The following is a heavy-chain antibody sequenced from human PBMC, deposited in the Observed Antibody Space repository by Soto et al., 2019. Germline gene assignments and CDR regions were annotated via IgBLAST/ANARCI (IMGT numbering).Heavy chain of an antibody. D-gene: IGHD3-22*01. CDR1: GGTFSSYA. V-gene: IGHV1-69*13. CDR3: AIPHWLDSSSSPNDYYGMDV. J-gene: IGHJ6*02. CDR2: IIPIFGTA. Sequence: ASVKVSCKASGGTFSSYAISWVRQAPGQGLEWMGGIIPIFGTANYAQKFEGRVTITADESTSTAYMELSSLRSEDTAVYYCAIPHWLDSSSSPNDYYGMDVWSQGTTVTVCS.